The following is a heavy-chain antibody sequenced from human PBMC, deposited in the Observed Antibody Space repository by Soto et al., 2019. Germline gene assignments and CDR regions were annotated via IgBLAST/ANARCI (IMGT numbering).Heavy chain of an antibody. D-gene: IGHD6-13*01. V-gene: IGHV3-33*01. J-gene: IGHJ4*02. CDR2: IWYDGSNK. Sequence: GGSLRLSCAASGFTFSSYGMHWVRQAPGKGLEWVAVIWYDGSNKYYADSVKGRFTISRDNSKNTLYLQMNSLRAEDTAVYYCARVLVIAAADSLCLGYWGQGTLVTVSS. CDR3: ARVLVIAAADSLCLGY. CDR1: GFTFSSYG.